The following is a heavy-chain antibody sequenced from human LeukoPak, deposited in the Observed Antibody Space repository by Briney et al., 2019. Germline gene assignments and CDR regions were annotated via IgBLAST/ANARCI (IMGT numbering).Heavy chain of an antibody. Sequence: PGGSLRLSCAASGFTFSSYGMHWVRQAPGKGLEWVAFIRYDGSNKYYADSVKGRFTISRDNSKNTLYLQMNSLRAEDTAVYYCAKDRLDRGYSCGLGYFDYWGQGTLVTVSS. CDR3: AKDRLDRGYSCGLGYFDY. CDR1: GFTFSSYG. D-gene: IGHD5-18*01. CDR2: IRYDGSNK. V-gene: IGHV3-30*02. J-gene: IGHJ4*02.